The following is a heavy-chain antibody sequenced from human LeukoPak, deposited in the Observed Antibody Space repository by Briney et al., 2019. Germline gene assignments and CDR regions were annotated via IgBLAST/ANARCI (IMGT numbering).Heavy chain of an antibody. D-gene: IGHD1-26*01. CDR1: GGSISSYY. CDR3: ARDGQSGSYSNNWFDP. Sequence: SETLSLTCTVSGGSISSYYWSWIRQPPGKGLEWIGYIYHSGSTNYNPSLKSRVTISVDTSKNQFSLKLSSVTAADTAVYYCARDGQSGSYSNNWFDPWGQGTLVTVSS. CDR2: IYHSGST. J-gene: IGHJ5*02. V-gene: IGHV4-59*01.